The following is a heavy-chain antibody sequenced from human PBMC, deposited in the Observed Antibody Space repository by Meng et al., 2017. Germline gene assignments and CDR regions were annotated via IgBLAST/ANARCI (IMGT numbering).Heavy chain of an antibody. CDR1: GQPLTGRD. J-gene: IGHJ5*02. Sequence: VPLGKQVAEEKKPGATVKASVKASGQPLTGRDINWVRQATGQGLEWMGWINPNSGNTGYAQKCQGRVTITRNTSISTAYMELSSLRSEDTAVYYCARGLAVAGTVFWFDPWGQGTLVTVSS. CDR2: INPNSGNT. V-gene: IGHV1-8*01. CDR3: ARGLAVAGTVFWFDP. D-gene: IGHD6-19*01.